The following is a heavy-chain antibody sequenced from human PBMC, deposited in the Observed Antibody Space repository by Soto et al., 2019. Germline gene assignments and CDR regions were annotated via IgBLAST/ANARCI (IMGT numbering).Heavy chain of an antibody. CDR2: ISSSSSYI. D-gene: IGHD1-26*01. V-gene: IGHV3-21*01. CDR1: GFTFSSYS. J-gene: IGHJ3*02. CDR3: ARENCSRSYNAFWI. Sequence: GGSLRLSCAASGFTFSSYSMNWVRQAPGKGLEWVSSISSSSSYIYYADSVKGRFTISRDNAKNSLYLQMNSLRAEDTAVYYCARENCSRSYNAFWIWGQGTMFTVSS.